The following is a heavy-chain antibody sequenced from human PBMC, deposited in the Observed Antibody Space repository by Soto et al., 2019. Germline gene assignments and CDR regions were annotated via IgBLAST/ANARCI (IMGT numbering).Heavy chain of an antibody. CDR3: VRPLPSGRNYVLVV. V-gene: IGHV3-53*01. D-gene: IGHD1-7*01. CDR2: IYDNGTT. J-gene: IGHJ6*02. Sequence: EGSLRLSCAASGLTVSNAYMAWVRQPPGMELEWGSVIYDNGTTYYAHSVNGRLTISRDTSTNTLSLQMDSLRAEDTAVYYCVRPLPSGRNYVLVVWGQGTTVTVAS. CDR1: GLTVSNAY.